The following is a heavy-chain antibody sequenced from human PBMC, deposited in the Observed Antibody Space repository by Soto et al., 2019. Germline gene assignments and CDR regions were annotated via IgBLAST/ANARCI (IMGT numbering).Heavy chain of an antibody. V-gene: IGHV1-46*01. CDR3: ARTLCGGDCYPQYFQH. CDR2: INPSGGST. Sequence: ASVKVSCKASGYTFTSYYMHCVRQAPGQGLEWMGIINPSGGSTSYAQKFQGGVTMTRDTSTSTVYMELSSLRSEDTAVYCCARTLCGGDCYPQYFQHWGQGTLVTVSS. CDR1: GYTFTSYY. J-gene: IGHJ1*01. D-gene: IGHD2-21*02.